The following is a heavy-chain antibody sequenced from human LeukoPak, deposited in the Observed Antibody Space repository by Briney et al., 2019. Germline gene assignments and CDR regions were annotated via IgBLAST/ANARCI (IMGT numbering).Heavy chain of an antibody. Sequence: PGGSLRLSCAASGFTFSSYGMHWVRQAPGKGLEWVAVISYDGSNKYYADSVKGRFTISRDNSKNTLYLQMNSLRAEDTAVYYCAKDRQYYYDSSGYYPDYWGQGTLVTVSS. D-gene: IGHD3-22*01. CDR1: GFTFSSYG. CDR3: AKDRQYYYDSSGYYPDY. J-gene: IGHJ4*02. V-gene: IGHV3-30*18. CDR2: ISYDGSNK.